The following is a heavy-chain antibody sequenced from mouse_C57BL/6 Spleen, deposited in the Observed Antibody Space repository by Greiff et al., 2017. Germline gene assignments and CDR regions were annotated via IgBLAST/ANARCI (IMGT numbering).Heavy chain of an antibody. Sequence: QVQLQQPGAELVRPGSSVKLSCKASGYTFTSYWMDWVKQRPGQGLEWIGNIYPSDSETHYNQKFKDKATLTVDKSSSTAYMQLSSLTSEDSAVYYCAREGHSNYAMDYWGQGTSVTVSS. J-gene: IGHJ4*01. CDR3: AREGHSNYAMDY. CDR1: GYTFTSYW. V-gene: IGHV1-61*01. CDR2: IYPSDSET. D-gene: IGHD2-5*01.